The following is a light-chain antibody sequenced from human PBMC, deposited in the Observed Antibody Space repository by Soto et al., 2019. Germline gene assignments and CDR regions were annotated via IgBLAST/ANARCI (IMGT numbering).Light chain of an antibody. J-gene: IGKJ1*01. V-gene: IGKV3-20*01. CDR1: QSVSSSY. CDR2: GSS. Sequence: IVLTQSPGSLSLSPGERATLSCRASQSVSSSYLAWYQQKPGQAPRLLVYGSSNRATGVSDRFSGSGSGTDFTLTIRSLEPEDFAVYYCLQSDNSPRTFGQGTKVEI. CDR3: LQSDNSPRT.